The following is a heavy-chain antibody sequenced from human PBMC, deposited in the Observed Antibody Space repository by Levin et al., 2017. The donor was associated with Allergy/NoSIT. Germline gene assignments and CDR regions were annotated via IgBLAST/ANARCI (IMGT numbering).Heavy chain of an antibody. V-gene: IGHV3-7*01. CDR3: ARFGSNWDLDQ. J-gene: IGHJ4*02. Sequence: GGSLRLSCAASGFTFSSYWMSWVRQAPGKGLEWVASIKQDGSEKYFVDSVKGRFTISRDNAKNSLYLQMNSLRAEDTAVYYCARFGSNWDLDQWGQGTLVTVSS. D-gene: IGHD4-11*01. CDR2: IKQDGSEK. CDR1: GFTFSSYW.